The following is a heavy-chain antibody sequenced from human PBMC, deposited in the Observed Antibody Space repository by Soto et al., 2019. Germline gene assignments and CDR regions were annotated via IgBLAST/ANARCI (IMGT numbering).Heavy chain of an antibody. D-gene: IGHD3-10*01. J-gene: IGHJ4*02. Sequence: QVQLVQSGAEVKKPGASVKVSCKASGYSFPNYGISWVRQAPGQGLEWMGWISAYKGNTNYAQKLQGRVTMTTDTSTSTAYMELRRLRSDDTAVYYCARDLDGSGSYYTDYWGQGTLVTVSS. V-gene: IGHV1-18*01. CDR2: ISAYKGNT. CDR1: GYSFPNYG. CDR3: ARDLDGSGSYYTDY.